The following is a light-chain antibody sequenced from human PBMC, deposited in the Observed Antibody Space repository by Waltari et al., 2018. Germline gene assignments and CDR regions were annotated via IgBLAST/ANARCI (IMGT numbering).Light chain of an antibody. V-gene: IGKV4-1*01. CDR2: WAS. CDR3: QQYYSTPQT. Sequence: EIVMTQSPDSLAVSLGERATINCKSSQSLLYSSTNKNYLAWYQQKPGQPPRLLIYWASTRESGVPDRCSGSGSGTDFTLTISSLQAEDVAVYYCQQYYSTPQTFGGGTKVEIK. J-gene: IGKJ4*01. CDR1: QSLLYSSTNKNY.